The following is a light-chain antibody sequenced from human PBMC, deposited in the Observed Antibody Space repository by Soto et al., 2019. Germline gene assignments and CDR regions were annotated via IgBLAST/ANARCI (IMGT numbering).Light chain of an antibody. V-gene: IGKV3-15*01. J-gene: IGKJ3*01. CDR1: QSVSTK. Sequence: EIVMTQSPATLSVSPGERATLSCRASQSVSTKLAWYQQKPGQAPRLLIYGASTRATGIPARFSGSGSGTEFTLTISSLQSEDFAVYCCQQYNNWPPFTFGPGTKVDI. CDR2: GAS. CDR3: QQYNNWPPFT.